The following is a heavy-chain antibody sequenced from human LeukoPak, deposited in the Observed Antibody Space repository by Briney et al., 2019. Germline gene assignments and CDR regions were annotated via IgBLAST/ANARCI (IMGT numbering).Heavy chain of an antibody. J-gene: IGHJ6*04. V-gene: IGHV1-8*01. CDR3: ARNHVPTGLRDV. Sequence: ASVKVSCKASGYTFTSFDINWVRQATGQGPEWMGWMNPNSGNTGYAQKFQGRVTMTRDTSINTAYMELRSLGSEDTAVYYCARNHVPTGLRDVWGTGTPVIVSS. CDR1: GYTFTSFD. D-gene: IGHD5-12*01. CDR2: MNPNSGNT.